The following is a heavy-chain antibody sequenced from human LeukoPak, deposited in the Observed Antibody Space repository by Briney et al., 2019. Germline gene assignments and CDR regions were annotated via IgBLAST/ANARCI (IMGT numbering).Heavy chain of an antibody. Sequence: GGSLRLSCAASGFTFDDYAMHWVRQAPGKGLEWVSGISWNSGSIGYADSVKGRFTISRDNAKNSLYLQLNSLRAEDTAVYYCARSPYTSGWYGVGYWGQGTLVTVSS. J-gene: IGHJ4*02. CDR2: ISWNSGSI. CDR3: ARSPYTSGWYGVGY. D-gene: IGHD6-19*01. V-gene: IGHV3-9*01. CDR1: GFTFDDYA.